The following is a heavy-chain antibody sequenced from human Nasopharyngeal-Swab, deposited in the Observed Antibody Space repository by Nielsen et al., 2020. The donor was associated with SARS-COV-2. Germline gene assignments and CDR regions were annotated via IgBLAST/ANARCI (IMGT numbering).Heavy chain of an antibody. D-gene: IGHD1-26*01. CDR1: GFTFSTYP. Sequence: GESLKISCAASGFTFSTYPMHWVRQAAGKGLEWVAVISYDGSNKYYADSVKGRFTISRDNSKNTLYLQMNSLRAEDTAVYYCARDNSRGGSYAGVYYFDYWGQGTLVTVSS. V-gene: IGHV3-30-3*01. J-gene: IGHJ4*02. CDR3: ARDNSRGGSYAGVYYFDY. CDR2: ISYDGSNK.